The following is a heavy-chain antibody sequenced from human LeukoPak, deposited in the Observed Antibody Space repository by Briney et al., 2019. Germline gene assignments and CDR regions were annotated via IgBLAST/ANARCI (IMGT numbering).Heavy chain of an antibody. J-gene: IGHJ4*02. CDR1: GGSISSSSYY. CDR3: AGSNWWKTSDIVVVPAAYPPFDY. CDR2: IYYSGST. Sequence: SETPSLTCTVSGGSISSSSYYWGWIRQPPGKGLEWIGSIYYSGSTYYNPSLKSRVTISVDTSKNQFSLKLSSVTAADTAVYYCAGSNWWKTSDIVVVPAAYPPFDYWGQGTLVTVSS. D-gene: IGHD2-2*01. V-gene: IGHV4-39*07.